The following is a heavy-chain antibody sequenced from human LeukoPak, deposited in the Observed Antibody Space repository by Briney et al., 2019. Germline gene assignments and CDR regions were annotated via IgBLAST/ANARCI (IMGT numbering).Heavy chain of an antibody. CDR2: IRHDGNDK. CDR1: GFTFTSYG. Sequence: GGSLRLSCVASGFTFTSYGMHWVRQAPGKGLEWVALIRHDGNDKYYAETVKGRFTISRDNAKNSLYLQMNSLRAEDTALYYCAKASAHDYGDYGAFDIWGQGTMVTVSS. D-gene: IGHD4-17*01. CDR3: AKASAHDYGDYGAFDI. V-gene: IGHV3-30*02. J-gene: IGHJ3*02.